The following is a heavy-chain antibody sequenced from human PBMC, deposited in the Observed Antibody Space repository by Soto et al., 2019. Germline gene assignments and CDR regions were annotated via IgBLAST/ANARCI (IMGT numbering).Heavy chain of an antibody. CDR1: GGSISTYF. Sequence: KPSETLSLTCTVSGGSISTYFWTWIRQPPGKGLEWIGYIYYTGSTSYNPSLKSRVTMSLDTSKNHFSLKLSSVTAADTAVYYCARMYYGFLTNYRTFDYWGQGTLVTVSS. CDR3: ARMYYGFLTNYRTFDY. D-gene: IGHD3-9*01. J-gene: IGHJ4*02. CDR2: IYYTGST. V-gene: IGHV4-59*01.